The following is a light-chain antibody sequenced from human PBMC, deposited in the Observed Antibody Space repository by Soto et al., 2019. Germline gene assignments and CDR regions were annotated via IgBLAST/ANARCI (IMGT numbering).Light chain of an antibody. CDR2: AAS. V-gene: IGKV1-39*01. CDR1: QTISTY. Sequence: DIRMTQSPSSLSASVGDRVTITCRASQTISTYLNWYQQEPGKAPKLLIYAASSLQSGVPSRFSGSGSGTDFTLPISSLQPEDFAVYYCQQSHGIPYTFGQGTKLEIK. J-gene: IGKJ2*01. CDR3: QQSHGIPYT.